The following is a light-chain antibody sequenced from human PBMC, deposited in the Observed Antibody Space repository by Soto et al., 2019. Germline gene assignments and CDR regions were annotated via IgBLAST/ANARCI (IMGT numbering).Light chain of an antibody. V-gene: IGKV3-11*01. CDR3: PLRSNWTHT. CDR2: DAS. Sequence: QSADALSLTLEERATLSCRASQSLRSSLAWYQQKPGQAPRLLIYDASTRATDIPARFSGSGSGTDFTLTIISLKPEDFAVYYCPLRSNWTHTFGGGTKVDI. J-gene: IGKJ4*01. CDR1: QSLRSS.